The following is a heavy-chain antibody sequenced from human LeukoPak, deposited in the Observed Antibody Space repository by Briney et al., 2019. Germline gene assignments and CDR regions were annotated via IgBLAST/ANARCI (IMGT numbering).Heavy chain of an antibody. CDR2: IYPGDSDT. V-gene: IGHV5-51*01. CDR1: GYSFTSYW. Sequence: GESLKISCKDSGYSFTSYWIGWVRQMPGKGLEWMGIIYPGDSDTRYSPSFQGQVTISANKSINTAYLQWSSLKASDTAIYYCARRGEAMDPFDYWGQGTLVTVSS. CDR3: ARRGEAMDPFDY. D-gene: IGHD5-18*01. J-gene: IGHJ4*02.